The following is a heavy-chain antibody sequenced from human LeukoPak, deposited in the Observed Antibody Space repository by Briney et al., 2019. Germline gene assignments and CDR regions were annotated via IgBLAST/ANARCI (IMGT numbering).Heavy chain of an antibody. J-gene: IGHJ5*02. V-gene: IGHV4-30-4*01. CDR2: IYYSGST. D-gene: IGHD2-8*02. CDR1: GGSISSGDYY. CDR3: AREPILENTGWSNWFDP. Sequence: MASETLSLTCTVSGGSISSGDYYWSWIRQPPGKGLEWIGYIYYSGSTYYNPSLKSRVTISVDTSKNQFSLKLSSVTAADTAVYYCAREPILENTGWSNWFDPWGQGTLVTVSS.